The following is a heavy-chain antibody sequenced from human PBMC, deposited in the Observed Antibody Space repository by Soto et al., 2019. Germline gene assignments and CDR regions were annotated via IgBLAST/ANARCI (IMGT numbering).Heavy chain of an antibody. J-gene: IGHJ6*02. CDR3: AKEGAESPNYYYYYGMDV. V-gene: IGHV3-23*01. CDR1: GFTFSSYA. CDR2: ISGSGGST. Sequence: GGSLRLSCAASGFTFSSYAMSWVRQAPGKGLEWVSAISGSGGSTYYADSVKGRFTISRDNSKNTLYLQMNSLRAEDTAVYYCAKEGAESPNYYYYYGMDVWGQGTTVTVSS.